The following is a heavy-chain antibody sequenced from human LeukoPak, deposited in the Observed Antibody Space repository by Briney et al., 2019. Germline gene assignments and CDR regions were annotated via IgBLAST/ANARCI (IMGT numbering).Heavy chain of an antibody. D-gene: IGHD4-11*01. CDR1: GGSFSDYH. V-gene: IGHV4-34*01. CDR2: ISHSGST. J-gene: IGHJ4*02. CDR3: ARARGPTVLYYFDH. Sequence: PSETLSLTCTVYGGSFSDYHWSWIRQPPGKGLEWIGEISHSGSTNYNPSLMGRVTMSVDTSKNQFSLKLSSVSAADTAVYYCARARGPTVLYYFDHWGQGALVTVSS.